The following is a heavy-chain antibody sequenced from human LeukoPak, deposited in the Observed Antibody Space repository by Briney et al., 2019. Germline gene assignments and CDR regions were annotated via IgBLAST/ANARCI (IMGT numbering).Heavy chain of an antibody. J-gene: IGHJ6*02. V-gene: IGHV4-59*01. CDR1: GGSISSYY. CDR3: ARAIAAAGPAGYYYYGMDV. CDR2: IYSSGST. D-gene: IGHD6-13*01. Sequence: SETLSLTCTVSGGSISSYYWSWIRQPPGKGLEWIGYIYSSGSTNYNPSLNSRVTISVDTSKNQFSLKLTSVTAADTAVYYCARAIAAAGPAGYYYYGMDVWGQGTTVTVSS.